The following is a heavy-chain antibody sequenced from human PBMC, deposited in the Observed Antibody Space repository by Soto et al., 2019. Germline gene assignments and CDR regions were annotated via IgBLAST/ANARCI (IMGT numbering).Heavy chain of an antibody. V-gene: IGHV3-74*01. Sequence: PGGSLRLSCAASGFTFSSYWMHWVRQAPGKGLVWVSRINSDGSSTSYADSVKGRFTISRDNAKNTLYLQMNSLRAEDTAVYYCAKGGYYSLFDIWGQGTMVTVSS. CDR3: AKGGYYSLFDI. CDR1: GFTFSSYW. D-gene: IGHD3-16*01. CDR2: INSDGSST. J-gene: IGHJ3*02.